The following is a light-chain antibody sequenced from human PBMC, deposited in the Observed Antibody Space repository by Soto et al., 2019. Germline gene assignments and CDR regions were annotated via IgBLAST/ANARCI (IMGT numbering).Light chain of an antibody. CDR3: SAYTARSTLV. CDR1: MRDVGAYNL. V-gene: IGLV2-14*01. Sequence: QSVLTQPASVSGYAGQSITISCSGTMRDVGAYNLVSWYQQHPGTAPKLIIYEVRNRPSGISSRFSGSRSGNTASLTISGLQPEDEGDYYCSAYTARSTLVFGGGTKLTVL. J-gene: IGLJ3*02. CDR2: EVR.